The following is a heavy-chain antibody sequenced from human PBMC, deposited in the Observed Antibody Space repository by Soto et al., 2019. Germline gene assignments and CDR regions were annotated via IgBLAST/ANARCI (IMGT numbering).Heavy chain of an antibody. CDR2: IIPIFGTA. CDR3: ARGWGVTMATPTFRPFDY. J-gene: IGHJ4*02. CDR1: GGTFSSYA. Sequence: GASVKVSCKASGGTFSSYAISWVRQAPGQGLEWMGGIIPIFGTANYAQKFQGRVTITADESTSTAYMELSSLRSEDTAVYYCARGWGVTMATPTFRPFDYWGQGTLVTVSS. V-gene: IGHV1-69*13. D-gene: IGHD3-10*01.